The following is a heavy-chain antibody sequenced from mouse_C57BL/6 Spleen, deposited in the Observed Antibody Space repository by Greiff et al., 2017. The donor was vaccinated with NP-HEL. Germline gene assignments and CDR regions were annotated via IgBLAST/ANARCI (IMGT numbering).Heavy chain of an antibody. J-gene: IGHJ4*01. V-gene: IGHV1-19*01. CDR1: GYTFTDYY. CDR3: ARELRPFYAMDY. CDR2: INPYNGGT. Sequence: EVQLQQSGPVLVKPGASVKMSCKASGYTFTDYYMNWVKQSHGKSLEWIGVINPYNGGTSYNQKFKGQATLTVDKSSSTAYMDLNSLTSEDSAVYYCARELRPFYAMDYWGQGTSVTVSS. D-gene: IGHD3-2*02.